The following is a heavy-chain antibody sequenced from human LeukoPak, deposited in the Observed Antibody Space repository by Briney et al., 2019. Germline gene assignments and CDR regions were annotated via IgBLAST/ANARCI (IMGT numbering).Heavy chain of an antibody. D-gene: IGHD2/OR15-2a*01. Sequence: GGSLRLSCAASGFTFSSYSMNWVRQAPGKGLEWVSSISSSSSYIYYADSVKGRFTISRDNAKNSLYLQMNSLRAEDTAVYYCASFSYYYYYMDVWGKGTTVTISS. V-gene: IGHV3-21*01. CDR2: ISSSSSYI. CDR3: ASFSYYYYYMDV. J-gene: IGHJ6*03. CDR1: GFTFSSYS.